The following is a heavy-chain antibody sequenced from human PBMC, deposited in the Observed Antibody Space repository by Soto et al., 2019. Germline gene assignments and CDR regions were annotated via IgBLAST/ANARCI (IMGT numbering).Heavy chain of an antibody. Sequence: EVQLLESGGGLVQPGGSLRLSCAASGFTFNNYAMTWVRQAPGKGLEWVSAISGGGDTTYYADSVKGRFTVSRDGSKNTQYLQMSSLRAEDTALYYCAKGRGGSGSLTPRVDFWGQGTLVTVSS. D-gene: IGHD3-10*01. CDR2: ISGGGDTT. CDR1: GFTFNNYA. V-gene: IGHV3-23*01. J-gene: IGHJ4*02. CDR3: AKGRGGSGSLTPRVDF.